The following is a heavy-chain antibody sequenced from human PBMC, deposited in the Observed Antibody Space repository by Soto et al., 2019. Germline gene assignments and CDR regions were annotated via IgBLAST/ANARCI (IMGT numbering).Heavy chain of an antibody. CDR3: ARGVIL. D-gene: IGHD3-16*02. J-gene: IGHJ4*02. CDR2: IYYSGST. V-gene: IGHV4-31*03. Sequence: PSETLSLTCTVSGGSISRGGYYWSWIRQHPGKGPEWIGYIYYSGSTSYNPSLKSRLTISVDTSKNQFSLKLSSVTAADTAVYYCARGVILWGRGTLVTVSS. CDR1: GGSISRGGYY.